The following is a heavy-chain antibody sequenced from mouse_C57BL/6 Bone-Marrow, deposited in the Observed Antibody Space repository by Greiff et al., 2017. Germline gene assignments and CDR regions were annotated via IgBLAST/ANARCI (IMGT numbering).Heavy chain of an antibody. V-gene: IGHV1-72*01. CDR2: IDPNSGGT. J-gene: IGHJ2*01. Sequence: QVQLKQPGAELVRPGASVKLSCKASGYTFTGYWMHWVKQRPGRGLEWIGRIDPNSGGTKYNEKFKSKATLTVDKPSSTAYMQLSSLTSEDSAVYYCARRNLRDWGQGTTLTVSS. D-gene: IGHD3-3*01. CDR3: ARRNLRD. CDR1: GYTFTGYW.